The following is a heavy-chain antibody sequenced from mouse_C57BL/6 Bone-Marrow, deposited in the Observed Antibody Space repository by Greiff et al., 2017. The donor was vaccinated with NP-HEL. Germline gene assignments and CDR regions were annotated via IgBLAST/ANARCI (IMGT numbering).Heavy chain of an antibody. CDR1: GYTFTSYW. Sequence: VQLQQPGAELVKPGASVKLSCKASGYTFTSYWMHWVKQRPGQGLEWIGMIHPNSGSTNYNEKFKSKATLTVDKSSSTAYMQLGSLTSEDSAVYYCARNSYYYGSGAMDYWGQGTSVTVSS. J-gene: IGHJ4*01. D-gene: IGHD1-1*01. CDR3: ARNSYYYGSGAMDY. CDR2: IHPNSGST. V-gene: IGHV1-64*01.